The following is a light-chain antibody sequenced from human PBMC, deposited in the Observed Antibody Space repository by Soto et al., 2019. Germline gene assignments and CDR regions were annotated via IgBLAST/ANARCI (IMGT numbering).Light chain of an antibody. CDR3: LLDYSYFWA. CDR1: QSISSY. V-gene: IGKV1-39*01. J-gene: IGKJ1*01. CDR2: AAS. Sequence: DIQMTQSPSSLSASVVDRVTITCRASQSISSYLNWYQQKPGKVPKLLIYAASTLRSGVPSRFSGSGSGRDFTLTISSLQPEDFATYYCLLDYSYFWAFGQGTKVDIK.